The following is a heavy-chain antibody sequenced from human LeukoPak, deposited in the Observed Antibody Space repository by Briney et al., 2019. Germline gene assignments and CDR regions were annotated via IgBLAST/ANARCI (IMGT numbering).Heavy chain of an antibody. D-gene: IGHD3-10*01. V-gene: IGHV3-66*01. J-gene: IGHJ4*02. CDR1: GFTVSSNY. CDR3: ARGQIYGTGSYFCDH. CDR2: IYTDGRT. Sequence: GGSLRLSCVASGFTVSSNYMSWVRQTPGQGRLEWVSVIYTDGRTFYTGSVTGRFTISRDNSKNTLYLQMNSLRAEDTAVYYCARGQIYGTGSYFCDHWGQGTLVPVS.